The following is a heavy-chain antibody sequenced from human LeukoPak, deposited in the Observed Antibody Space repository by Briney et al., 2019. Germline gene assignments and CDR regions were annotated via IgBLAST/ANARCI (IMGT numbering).Heavy chain of an antibody. D-gene: IGHD3-22*01. CDR3: ARGPDYDSSGYSYGYYYYYYMDV. CDR2: ISATGSNT. CDR1: GFTFNSYG. Sequence: SGGTLRLSCAASGFTFNSYGMTWVRQAPGRGLEWVSTISATGSNTHYADSVRGRFTISRDNSKNTLSLQMNSLRVEDTALYYCARGPDYDSSGYSYGYYYYYYMDVWGKGTTVTVSS. V-gene: IGHV3-23*01. J-gene: IGHJ6*03.